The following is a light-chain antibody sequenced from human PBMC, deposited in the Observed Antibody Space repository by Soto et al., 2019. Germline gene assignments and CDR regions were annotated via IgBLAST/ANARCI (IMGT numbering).Light chain of an antibody. J-gene: IGKJ5*01. CDR3: QPRSNWLIT. Sequence: EIVLTQSPATLSLSPGERATLSCRASQSISRYLAWYQQKPGQAPRLLIYDASTRATGISARFSGSGSGTDFTLTISSLEPEDFAVYYCQPRSNWLITFGQGTRLEIK. V-gene: IGKV3-11*01. CDR2: DAS. CDR1: QSISRY.